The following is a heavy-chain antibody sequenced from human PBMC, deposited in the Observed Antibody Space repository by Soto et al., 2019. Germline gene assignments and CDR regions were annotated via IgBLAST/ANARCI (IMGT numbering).Heavy chain of an antibody. D-gene: IGHD3-10*01. CDR3: ARVMSSGRAWSPLDY. Sequence: QVQLVQSGAEVKKPGASVKVSCKASGYTFTSNYIHWVRQAPGQGLEWMGIINPRVDGTTYAQKFQGRVTVTRDTSTSTVYMELSSLRSEDTAVYYCARVMSSGRAWSPLDYWGQGTLVTVSS. J-gene: IGHJ4*02. V-gene: IGHV1-46*01. CDR1: GYTFTSNY. CDR2: INPRVDGT.